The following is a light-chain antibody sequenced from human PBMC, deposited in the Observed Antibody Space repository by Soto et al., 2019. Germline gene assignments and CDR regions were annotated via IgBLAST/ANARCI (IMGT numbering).Light chain of an antibody. CDR2: GAS. CDR1: QSVTSSY. CDR3: QQYGRSPLT. J-gene: IGKJ4*01. Sequence: EIVLTQSPGTLSLSPGERATLSCRASQSVTSSYLAWYQQKPGQAPWLLIYGASNRASGIPDRFSGSGSGTDFTLTISRLGPEDSAVYYCQQYGRSPLTFGGGTKVDSK. V-gene: IGKV3-20*01.